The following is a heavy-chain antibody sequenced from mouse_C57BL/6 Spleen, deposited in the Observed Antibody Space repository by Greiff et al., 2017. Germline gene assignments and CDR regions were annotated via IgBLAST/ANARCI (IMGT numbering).Heavy chain of an antibody. CDR2: IRLKSDNYAT. J-gene: IGHJ3*01. CDR3: TGLYDYSFAY. Sequence: DVKLQESGGGLVQPGGSMKLSCVASGFTFSNYWMNWVRQSPEKGLEWVAQIRLKSDNYATHYAESVKGRFTISRDDSKSSVYLQMNNLRAEDTGIYYCTGLYDYSFAYWGQGTLVTVSA. CDR1: GFTFSNYW. D-gene: IGHD2-4*01. V-gene: IGHV6-3*01.